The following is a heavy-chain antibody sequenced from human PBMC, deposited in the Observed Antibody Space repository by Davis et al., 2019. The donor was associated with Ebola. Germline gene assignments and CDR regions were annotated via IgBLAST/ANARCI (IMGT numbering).Heavy chain of an antibody. V-gene: IGHV3-23*01. CDR3: AKDTSNVWFDI. Sequence: AGSLSLSCAASGFTFSSYVMNWVRQAPGKGLEWVSTLGTSADAYYAYSVKGRFTISRDNSKNTLYLQMNGLRVEDTAIYYCAKDTSNVWFDIWGQGTVVTVSS. J-gene: IGHJ3*02. D-gene: IGHD6-19*01. CDR2: LGTSADA. CDR1: GFTFSSYV.